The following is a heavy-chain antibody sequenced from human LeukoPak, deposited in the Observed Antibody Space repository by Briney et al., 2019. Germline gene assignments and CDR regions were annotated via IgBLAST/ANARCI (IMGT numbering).Heavy chain of an antibody. CDR2: ISSSGSTI. V-gene: IGHV3-48*03. Sequence: GGSLRLSCAASGFTFSSYEMNWVRQAPGKGLEWVSYISSSGSTIYYADSVKGRFTIYRDNAKNSLYLQMNSLRAEDTAVYYCARGAPFGVVIGGYFDYWGQGTLVTVSS. J-gene: IGHJ4*02. CDR1: GFTFSSYE. CDR3: ARGAPFGVVIGGYFDY. D-gene: IGHD3-3*01.